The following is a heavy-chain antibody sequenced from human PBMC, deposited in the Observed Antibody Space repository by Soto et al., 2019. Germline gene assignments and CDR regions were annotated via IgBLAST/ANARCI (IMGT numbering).Heavy chain of an antibody. CDR1: GFTFSSYA. V-gene: IGHV3-23*01. CDR2: ISGSGGST. Sequence: PGGSLRLSCAASGFTFSSYAMSWVRQAPGKGLEWVSAISGSGGSTYYADSVKGRFTISRDNSKNTLYLQMNSLRAEDTAVYYCATNPTRITIFGVVINNWFDPWGQGTLVTVSS. CDR3: ATNPTRITIFGVVINNWFDP. J-gene: IGHJ5*02. D-gene: IGHD3-3*01.